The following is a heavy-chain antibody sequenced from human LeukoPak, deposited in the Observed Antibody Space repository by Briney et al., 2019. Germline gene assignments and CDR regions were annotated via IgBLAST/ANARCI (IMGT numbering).Heavy chain of an antibody. V-gene: IGHV3-48*04. CDR3: ARDYCSSTSCGFCY. J-gene: IGHJ4*01. D-gene: IGHD2-2*01. CDR2: ISSSSSTI. Sequence: GGSLRLSCAASGFTFSSYSMNWVRQAPGKGREWVSYISSSSSTIYYADSVKGRFTISRDNAKNSLYLQMNSLRAEDTAVYYCARDYCSSTSCGFCYRGPGTLVTASS. CDR1: GFTFSSYS.